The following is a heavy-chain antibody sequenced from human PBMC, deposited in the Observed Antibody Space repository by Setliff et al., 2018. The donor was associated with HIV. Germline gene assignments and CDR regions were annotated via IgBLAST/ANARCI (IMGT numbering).Heavy chain of an antibody. Sequence: ASVKVSCKASGYTFTSYAVNWVRQAPGQGLAWVGWIHTNTGDPTYAQGFTGRFFFSFNTSVSTAYLQISGLKAADTAVYSCATIGEQLYLSGMDVWG. CDR1: GYTFTSYA. V-gene: IGHV7-4-1*02. CDR3: ATIGEQLYLSGMDV. CDR2: IHTNTGDP. J-gene: IGHJ6*01. D-gene: IGHD1-26*01.